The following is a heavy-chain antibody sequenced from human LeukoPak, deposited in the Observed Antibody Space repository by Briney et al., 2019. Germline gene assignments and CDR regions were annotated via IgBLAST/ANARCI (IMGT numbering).Heavy chain of an antibody. CDR2: INPSGGST. CDR3: ARDPTDYYYDSRNDAFDI. CDR1: GYTFTSYY. V-gene: IGHV1-46*01. Sequence: ASVKVSCKASGYTFTSYYMHWVRQAPGQGLEWMGIINPSGGSTSYAQKFQGRVTMTRDTSTSTVYMELSSLRSEDTAVYYCARDPTDYYYDSRNDAFDIWGQGTMVTVSS. J-gene: IGHJ3*02. D-gene: IGHD3-22*01.